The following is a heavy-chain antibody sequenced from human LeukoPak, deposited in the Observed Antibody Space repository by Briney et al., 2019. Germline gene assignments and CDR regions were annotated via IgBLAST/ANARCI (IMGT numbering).Heavy chain of an antibody. D-gene: IGHD3-22*01. CDR3: ARMAKGYYYDSSGYYYFDY. Sequence: ASVKVSCKASGGTFSSYAISWVRQAPGQGHEWMGRIIPILGIANYAQKFQGRVTITADKSTSTAYMELSSLRSEDTAVYYCARMAKGYYYDSSGYYYFDYWGQGTLVTVSS. V-gene: IGHV1-69*04. CDR2: IIPILGIA. J-gene: IGHJ4*02. CDR1: GGTFSSYA.